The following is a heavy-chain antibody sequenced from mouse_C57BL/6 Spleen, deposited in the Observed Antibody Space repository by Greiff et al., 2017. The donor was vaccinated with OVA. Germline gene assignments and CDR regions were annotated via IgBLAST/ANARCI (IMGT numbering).Heavy chain of an antibody. D-gene: IGHD2-5*01. CDR3: ANVYSNYEVAY. J-gene: IGHJ3*01. Sequence: VQVVESGAELMKPGASVKLSCKATGYTFTGYWIEWVKQRPGHGLEWIGEIFPGSGSTNYNEKFKGKATFTADKPSNTAYMQLSSLTTEDSAIYYCANVYSNYEVAYWGQGTLVTVSA. CDR2: IFPGSGST. CDR1: GYTFTGYW. V-gene: IGHV1-9*01.